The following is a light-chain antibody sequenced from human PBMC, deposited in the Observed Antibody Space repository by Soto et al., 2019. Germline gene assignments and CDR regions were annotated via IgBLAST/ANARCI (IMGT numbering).Light chain of an antibody. Sequence: IQMTQSPSSLSASVGDRVTITCRASQDISNYLAWYQQKPGKVPKVLIYHASTLQSGLPSRFSGSGSGTEFPLTISSLQPEDVASYFCQKYHSAPWTFGQGTKVEIK. CDR1: QDISNY. V-gene: IGKV1-27*01. CDR2: HAS. J-gene: IGKJ1*01. CDR3: QKYHSAPWT.